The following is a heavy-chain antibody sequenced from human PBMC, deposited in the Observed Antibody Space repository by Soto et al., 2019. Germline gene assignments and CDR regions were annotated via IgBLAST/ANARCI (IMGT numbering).Heavy chain of an antibody. CDR2: IYLGDSDT. Sequence: GESLKISCKHSGYSFTSYWIGWVRQMPGKGLEWMGTIYLGDSDTRYSPSFQGQVTISADKSINTAYLQWSSLEASDTAMYYCARPSSGYDFPFDYWAQGTLVTVSS. D-gene: IGHD5-12*01. V-gene: IGHV5-51*01. CDR3: ARPSSGYDFPFDY. J-gene: IGHJ4*02. CDR1: GYSFTSYW.